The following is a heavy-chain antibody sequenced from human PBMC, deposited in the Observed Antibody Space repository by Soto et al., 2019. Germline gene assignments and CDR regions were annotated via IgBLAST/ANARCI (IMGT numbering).Heavy chain of an antibody. V-gene: IGHV4-59*01. CDR3: ARASGTSQFDY. D-gene: IGHD1-1*01. CDR1: GGSISVYY. CDR2: VFYTGST. J-gene: IGHJ4*02. Sequence: LSLTCTVSGGSISVYYWSWIRQPPGEGLEWIGYVFYTGSTSYSPSLESRVTMSVDTSKNQFSLNLSPVTAADTAVYYCARASGTSQFDYWGRGTLVTVSS.